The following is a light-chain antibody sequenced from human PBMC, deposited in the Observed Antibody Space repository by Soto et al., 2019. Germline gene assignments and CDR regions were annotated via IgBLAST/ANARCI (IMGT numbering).Light chain of an antibody. CDR3: CSFAGGPYV. Sequence: QSVLTQPRSVSGSPGQSVTISCTGTSGDVGGYNHVSWYQQHPGKVPKVMIYDVSKRPSGVPDRFSGSKSGNTASLTISGLQAEDEADYYCCSFAGGPYVFGTGTKVTVL. J-gene: IGLJ1*01. CDR2: DVS. CDR1: SGDVGGYNH. V-gene: IGLV2-11*01.